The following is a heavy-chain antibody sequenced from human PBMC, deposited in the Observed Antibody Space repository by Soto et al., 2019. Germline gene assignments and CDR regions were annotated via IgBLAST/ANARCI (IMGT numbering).Heavy chain of an antibody. D-gene: IGHD4-17*01. CDR1: GGSISSSSNH. CDR2: IYYSENT. V-gene: IGHV4-39*01. J-gene: IGHJ4*02. Sequence: PSETLSLTCTFSGGSISSSSNHLGWIRQPPGKGLEWIGNIYYSENTYYNPSLKSRVTISVDTSKNQFSLRLTSVTAADTAVYYCATHPPYGPLDHWGQGTLVTVSS. CDR3: ATHPPYGPLDH.